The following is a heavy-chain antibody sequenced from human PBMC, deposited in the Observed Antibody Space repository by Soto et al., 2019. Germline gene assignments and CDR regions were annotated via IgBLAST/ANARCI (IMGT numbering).Heavy chain of an antibody. Sequence: QVPLVQSGAEVKKPGASVKVPCKASGYTFTSYAMHWVRQAPGQRLEWMGWINAGNGNTKYSQKFQGRVTITRDTSASTGYMELSSLRSEDTAVSYCARDCSSTSCYNAFDIWGQGTMVTVSS. V-gene: IGHV1-3*01. CDR3: ARDCSSTSCYNAFDI. J-gene: IGHJ3*02. CDR2: INAGNGNT. CDR1: GYTFTSYA. D-gene: IGHD2-2*02.